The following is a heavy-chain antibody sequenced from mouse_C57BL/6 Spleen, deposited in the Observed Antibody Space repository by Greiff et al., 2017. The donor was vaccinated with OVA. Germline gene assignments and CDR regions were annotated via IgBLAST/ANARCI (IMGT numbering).Heavy chain of an antibody. D-gene: IGHD1-1*01. Sequence: VQLKESGAELVKPGASVKISCKASGYAFSSYWMNWVKQRPGKGLEWIGQIYPGDGDTNYNGKFKGKATLTADKSSSTAYMQLSSLTSEDSAVYFCARAYYGSSYWFAYWGQGTLVTVSA. CDR1: GYAFSSYW. J-gene: IGHJ3*01. CDR2: IYPGDGDT. V-gene: IGHV1-80*01. CDR3: ARAYYGSSYWFAY.